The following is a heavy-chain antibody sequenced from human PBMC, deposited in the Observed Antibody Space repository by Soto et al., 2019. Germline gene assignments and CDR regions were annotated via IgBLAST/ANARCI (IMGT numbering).Heavy chain of an antibody. V-gene: IGHV3-43*01. D-gene: IGHD2-15*01. Sequence: PGGSLRLSCEASGFKFDDYMMHWVRQAPGKGLEWTSLISWDGGSIDYADSIKGRFTVSRDNSKTSLYLHMHSLTSDDTAFYFCAKEGKAGSSLDSWGQGTLVTVSS. J-gene: IGHJ5*01. CDR2: ISWDGGSI. CDR3: AKEGKAGSSLDS. CDR1: GFKFDDYM.